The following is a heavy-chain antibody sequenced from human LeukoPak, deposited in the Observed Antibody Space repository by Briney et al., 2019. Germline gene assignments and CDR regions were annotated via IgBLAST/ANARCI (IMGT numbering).Heavy chain of an antibody. CDR2: INPSGGST. CDR3: AREGIAAAGISHSFDY. J-gene: IGHJ4*02. Sequence: ASVKVSCKASGYTFTSYYMHWVRQAPGQGLEWMGIINPSGGSTSYAQKFQGRVTMTRDTSTSTVYMELSSLRSEDTAVYYCAREGIAAAGISHSFDYWGQGTLVTVSS. CDR1: GYTFTSYY. V-gene: IGHV1-46*01. D-gene: IGHD6-13*01.